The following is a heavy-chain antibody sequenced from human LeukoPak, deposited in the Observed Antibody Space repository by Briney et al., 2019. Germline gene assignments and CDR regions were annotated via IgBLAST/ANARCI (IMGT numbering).Heavy chain of an antibody. CDR2: IWYDGSNK. V-gene: IGHV3-33*01. CDR3: ARWSGIYYDSSGDFDY. Sequence: GGSLRLSCAASGFTFSSYGMHWVRQAPGKGLEWVAVIWYDGSNKCYADSVKGRFTISRDNSKNTLYLQMNSLRAEDTAVYYCARWSGIYYDSSGDFDYWGQGTLVTVSS. J-gene: IGHJ4*02. CDR1: GFTFSSYG. D-gene: IGHD3-22*01.